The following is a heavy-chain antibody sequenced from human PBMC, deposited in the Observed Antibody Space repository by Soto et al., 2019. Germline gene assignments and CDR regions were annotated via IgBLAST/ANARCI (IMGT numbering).Heavy chain of an antibody. CDR1: GGTFSSYA. D-gene: IGHD3-3*01. Sequence: ASVKVSCKASGGTFSSYAISWVRQAPGQGLEWMGGIIPIFGTANYAQKFQGRVTITADESTSTAYMELSSLRSEDTAVYYCARGTPKYYDFWSGYPENYYYYGMDVWGQGTTVTVSS. CDR3: ARGTPKYYDFWSGYPENYYYYGMDV. J-gene: IGHJ6*02. V-gene: IGHV1-69*13. CDR2: IIPIFGTA.